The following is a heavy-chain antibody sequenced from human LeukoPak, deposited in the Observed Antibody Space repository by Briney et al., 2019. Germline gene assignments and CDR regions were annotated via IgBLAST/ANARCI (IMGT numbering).Heavy chain of an antibody. CDR3: ARDNYSIHSLYYYYMDV. V-gene: IGHV3-21*01. Sequence: GGSLRLSCAASGFTFSSYSMNWVRQAPGKGLEWVSSISSSSSYIYYADSVKGRFTISRDNAKNSLYLQMNSLRAEDTAVYYCARDNYSIHSLYYYYMDVWGKGTTVTVSS. D-gene: IGHD5-18*01. CDR2: ISSSSSYI. CDR1: GFTFSSYS. J-gene: IGHJ6*03.